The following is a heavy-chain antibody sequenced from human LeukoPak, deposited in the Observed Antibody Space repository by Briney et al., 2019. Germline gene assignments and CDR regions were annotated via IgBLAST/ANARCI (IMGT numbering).Heavy chain of an antibody. Sequence: GGSLRLSCAASGFTFSSYGMHWVRQAPGKGLEWVAFIRYDGSNKYYADSVKGRFTISRDNSKNTLYLQMNSLRAEDTAVYYCAPRVVVISAPFDYWGQGTLVTVSS. V-gene: IGHV3-30*02. D-gene: IGHD2-21*01. CDR1: GFTFSSYG. J-gene: IGHJ4*02. CDR2: IRYDGSNK. CDR3: APRVVVISAPFDY.